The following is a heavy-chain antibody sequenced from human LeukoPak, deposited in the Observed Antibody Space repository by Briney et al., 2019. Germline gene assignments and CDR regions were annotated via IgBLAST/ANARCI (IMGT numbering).Heavy chain of an antibody. J-gene: IGHJ4*02. CDR3: ARDLYRIVVVPHYFDY. CDR2: IKKDGSEK. V-gene: IGHV3-7*01. D-gene: IGHD3-22*01. Sequence: GGSLRLSCAASGFTFSSYWMSWVRQAPGKGLEWVANIKKDGSEKYYVDSVKGRFTISRDNAKNSLYLQMNSMRAEDTAVYYCARDLYRIVVVPHYFDYWGQGTLVTVSS. CDR1: GFTFSSYW.